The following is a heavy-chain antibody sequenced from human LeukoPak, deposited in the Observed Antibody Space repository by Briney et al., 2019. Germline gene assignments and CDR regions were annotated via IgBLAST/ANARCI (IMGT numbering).Heavy chain of an antibody. CDR2: ISAYNGNT. CDR3: ARNMYGSGSHGDDY. J-gene: IGHJ4*02. Sequence: ASVKVSCKASGYTFTSYGISWVRQAPGQGLEWMGWISAYNGNTNYAQKLQGRVTMTTDTSTSTAYLELRSLGSDDTAVYYCARNMYGSGSHGDDYWGQGTLVTVSS. CDR1: GYTFTSYG. D-gene: IGHD3-10*01. V-gene: IGHV1-18*01.